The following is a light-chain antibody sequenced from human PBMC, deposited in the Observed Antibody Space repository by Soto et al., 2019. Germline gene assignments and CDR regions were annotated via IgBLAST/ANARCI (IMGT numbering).Light chain of an antibody. V-gene: IGLV1-47*03. CDR1: NSNVGSYY. CDR2: RAN. CDR3: ASCDDSLSGVV. J-gene: IGLJ2*01. Sequence: QSVLTQPPSASGTPGQRVTISCSGSNSNVGSYYVYWYQQLPGTAPKLLIYRANQRPSGVPDRFSGSKSGTSASLAISGLWSEDEADYYCASCDDSLSGVVFDGGTKLTVL.